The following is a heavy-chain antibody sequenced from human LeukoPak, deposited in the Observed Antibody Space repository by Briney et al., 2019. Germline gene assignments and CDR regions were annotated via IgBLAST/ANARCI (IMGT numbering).Heavy chain of an antibody. CDR1: GFTFSSYA. V-gene: IGHV3-23*01. J-gene: IGHJ4*02. D-gene: IGHD1-26*01. Sequence: GGSLRLSCAASGFTFSSYAMSWVRQAPGKGLEWVSAISGSGGSTYYADCVKGRFTISRDNSKNTLYLQMNSLRAEDTAVYYCAKRLVGATNFDYWGQGTLVTVSS. CDR2: ISGSGGST. CDR3: AKRLVGATNFDY.